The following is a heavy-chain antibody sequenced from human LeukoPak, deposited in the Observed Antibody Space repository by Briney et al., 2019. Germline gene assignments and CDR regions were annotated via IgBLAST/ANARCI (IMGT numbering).Heavy chain of an antibody. V-gene: IGHV3-23*01. D-gene: IGHD3-9*01. CDR1: GFTFSSYA. CDR3: XXGYXXXTGXXXXXXXX. CDR2: ISGSGGST. Sequence: GGSLRLSCAASGFTFSSYAMSWVRQAPGKGLEWVSAISGSGGSTYYADSVKGRFTISRDNSKNTLYLQMNSLRAEDTAVYYXXXGYXXXTGXXXXXXXXXXQG. J-gene: IGHJ3*01.